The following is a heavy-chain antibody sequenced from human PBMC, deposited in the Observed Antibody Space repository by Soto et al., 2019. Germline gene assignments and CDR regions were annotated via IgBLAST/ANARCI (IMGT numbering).Heavy chain of an antibody. Sequence: GASVKVSCKASGYTFTGYYMHWVRQAPGQGLEWMGWINPNSGGTNYAQKFQGWVTMTRDMSTSTAYMELSSLRSEDTAVYYCAAVSDDFWSGWYGMDVWGQGTTVTVSS. J-gene: IGHJ6*02. V-gene: IGHV1-2*04. CDR1: GYTFTGYY. D-gene: IGHD3-3*01. CDR2: INPNSGGT. CDR3: AAVSDDFWSGWYGMDV.